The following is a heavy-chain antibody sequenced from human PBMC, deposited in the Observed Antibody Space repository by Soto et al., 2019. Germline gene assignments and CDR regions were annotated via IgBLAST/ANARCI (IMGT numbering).Heavy chain of an antibody. CDR1: GYRFTSYW. Sequence: GESLKISCQGSGYRFTSYWLGWVRPRPGKGLEWMGIIYPGDSDTKYSPSFQGQVTIPADKSISTAYLQWSSLKAADTAMYYGARPDSSGYYLSYWGQGTLVTVSS. D-gene: IGHD3-22*01. J-gene: IGHJ4*02. CDR3: ARPDSSGYYLSY. CDR2: IYPGDSDT. V-gene: IGHV5-51*01.